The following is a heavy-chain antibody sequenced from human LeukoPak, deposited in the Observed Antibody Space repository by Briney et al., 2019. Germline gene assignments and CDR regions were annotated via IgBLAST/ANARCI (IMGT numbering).Heavy chain of an antibody. V-gene: IGHV3-23*01. CDR1: GFTFSSYA. Sequence: PGGSLRLSCAASGFTFSSYAMSWVRQAPGKGLELVSAISGGGGSRYYADSVKGRFAISRDNSKNTLYLQMNSLRAEDTAVYYCAKGYNCSSTSCLYYYMDVWGKGTTVTVSS. CDR2: ISGGGGSR. D-gene: IGHD2-2*01. J-gene: IGHJ6*03. CDR3: AKGYNCSSTSCLYYYMDV.